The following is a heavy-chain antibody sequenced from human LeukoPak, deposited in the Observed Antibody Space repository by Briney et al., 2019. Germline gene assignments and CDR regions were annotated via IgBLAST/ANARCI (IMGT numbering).Heavy chain of an antibody. V-gene: IGHV4-59*01. Sequence: PSETLSLTCTVSGGSISSYYWSWIRQPPGKGLEWIGYIYYSGSTNYNPSLKSRVTISVDTSKNQFSLKLSSVTAADTAVYYCARGVLVPPYGSGSYHFDYWGQGTLVTVSS. CDR1: GGSISSYY. D-gene: IGHD3-10*01. CDR3: ARGVLVPPYGSGSYHFDY. CDR2: IYYSGST. J-gene: IGHJ4*02.